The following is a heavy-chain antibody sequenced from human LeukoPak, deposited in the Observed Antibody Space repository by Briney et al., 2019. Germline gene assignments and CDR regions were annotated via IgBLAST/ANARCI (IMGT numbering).Heavy chain of an antibody. CDR3: ARGSGIAVAPLFDP. Sequence: PSETLSLTCTVSGGSISSSSYYWGWIRQPPGKGLEWIGSIYYSGSTYYNPSLKSRVTISVDTSKNQFSLKLSSVTAADTAVYYCARGSGIAVAPLFDPWGQGTLVTVSS. D-gene: IGHD6-19*01. CDR1: GGSISSSSYY. V-gene: IGHV4-39*07. J-gene: IGHJ5*02. CDR2: IYYSGST.